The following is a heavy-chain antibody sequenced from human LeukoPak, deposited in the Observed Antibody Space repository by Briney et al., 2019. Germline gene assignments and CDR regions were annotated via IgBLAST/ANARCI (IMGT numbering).Heavy chain of an antibody. V-gene: IGHV4-34*01. Sequence: PSETLSLTCAVYGGSFSGYYWSWIRQPPGKGLEWTGEINHSGSTNYNPSLKSRVTISVDTSKNQFSLKLSSVTAVDTAVYYCARVGDGYNVDYWGQGTLVTVSS. CDR3: ARVGDGYNVDY. D-gene: IGHD5-24*01. CDR1: GGSFSGYY. J-gene: IGHJ4*02. CDR2: INHSGST.